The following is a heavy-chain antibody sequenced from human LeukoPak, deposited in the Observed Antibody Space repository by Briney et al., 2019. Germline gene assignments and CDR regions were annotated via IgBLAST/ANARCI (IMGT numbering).Heavy chain of an antibody. D-gene: IGHD2-15*01. V-gene: IGHV3-23*01. CDR1: GFTFSSYA. J-gene: IGHJ4*02. Sequence: PGGSLRLSCAASGFTFSSYAMSWVRQAPGKGLEWVSAISGSGGSTYYADSVKGRFTISRDNSKNTLYLQMNSLRAEDTAVYYCAKAPCSGGGCYSGFDYWGQGTLVTVSS. CDR3: AKAPCSGGGCYSGFDY. CDR2: ISGSGGST.